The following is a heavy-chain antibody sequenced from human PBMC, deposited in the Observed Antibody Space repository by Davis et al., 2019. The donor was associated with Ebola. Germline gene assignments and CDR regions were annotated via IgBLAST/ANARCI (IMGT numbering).Heavy chain of an antibody. Sequence: SETLSLTCTVSGGSLSSYYGSWIRQPPGKGLEWIGYIYYSGSTNYNPSLRSRVTISVDTSKNQFSLKLSSVTAADTAVYYCARANRGYSYYSYYYYGMDVWGQGTTVIVSS. CDR1: GGSLSSYY. CDR3: ARANRGYSYYSYYYYGMDV. CDR2: IYYSGST. D-gene: IGHD5-18*01. V-gene: IGHV4-59*08. J-gene: IGHJ6*02.